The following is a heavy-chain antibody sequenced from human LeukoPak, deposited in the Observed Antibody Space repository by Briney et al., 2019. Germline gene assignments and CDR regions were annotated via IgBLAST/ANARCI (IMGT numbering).Heavy chain of an antibody. CDR3: ARTYYDFWTSDY. J-gene: IGHJ4*02. CDR1: GFTFSSYW. V-gene: IGHV3-7*01. CDR2: IKEGGSEK. Sequence: GGSLRLSCAASGFTFSSYWMSWVRQAPGKGLEWVANIKEGGSEKYYVESVKGRFTISRDNAKNSLYLQMNSLRAEDTAVYYCARTYYDFWTSDYWGQGTLVTVSS. D-gene: IGHD3-3*01.